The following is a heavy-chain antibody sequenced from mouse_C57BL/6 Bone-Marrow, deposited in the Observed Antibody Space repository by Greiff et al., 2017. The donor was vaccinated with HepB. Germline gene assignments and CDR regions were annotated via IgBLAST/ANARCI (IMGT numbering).Heavy chain of an antibody. CDR2: IYPGGGYT. J-gene: IGHJ4*01. D-gene: IGHD2-1*01. CDR3: ARGRIYYGNYDAMDY. V-gene: IGHV1-63*01. Sequence: QVQLQQSGAELVRPGTSVKMSCKASGYTFTNYWIGWAKQRPGHGLEWIGDIYPGGGYTNYNEKFKGKATLTADKSASTAYMQFSSLTSEDSAIYYCARGRIYYGNYDAMDYWGQGTSVTVSS. CDR1: GYTFTNYW.